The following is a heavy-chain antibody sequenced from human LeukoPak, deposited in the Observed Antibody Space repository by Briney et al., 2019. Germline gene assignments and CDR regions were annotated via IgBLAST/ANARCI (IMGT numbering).Heavy chain of an antibody. CDR1: GFTFSTYW. J-gene: IGHJ4*02. Sequence: PGGSLRLSCAASGFTFSTYWMHWVRQAPGKGLVWASRIKSDGSSTNYADSVKGRFTISRDNAKNTLNLQMNSLRVEDTAVYYCVRDHGDYYFDYWGQGTLVTVSS. D-gene: IGHD4-17*01. V-gene: IGHV3-74*01. CDR2: IKSDGSST. CDR3: VRDHGDYYFDY.